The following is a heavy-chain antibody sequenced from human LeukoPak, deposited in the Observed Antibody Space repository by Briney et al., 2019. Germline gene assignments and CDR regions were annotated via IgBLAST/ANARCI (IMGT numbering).Heavy chain of an antibody. Sequence: GGSLRLSCAASGFTFDDYAMHWVRQAPGKGLEWVSGISWNSGSIGYADSVKGRFTISRDNAKNSLYLQMNSLRAEDTALYYCAKSRGVTGTSDFQHWGQGTLVTVS. J-gene: IGHJ1*01. CDR1: GFTFDDYA. CDR3: AKSRGVTGTSDFQH. D-gene: IGHD1-14*01. V-gene: IGHV3-9*01. CDR2: ISWNSGSI.